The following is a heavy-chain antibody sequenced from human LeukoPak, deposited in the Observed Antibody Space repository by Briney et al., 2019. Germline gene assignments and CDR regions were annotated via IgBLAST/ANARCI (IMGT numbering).Heavy chain of an antibody. CDR1: GGSISSSSYY. Sequence: PPETLSLTCTVSGGSISSSSYYWGWIRQPPGKGLEWIGSIYYSGSTYYNPSLKSRVTISVDTSKNQFSLKLSSVTAADTAVYYCARDRRHYYDSSGYPHDAFDIWGQGTMVTVSS. CDR2: IYYSGST. D-gene: IGHD3-22*01. CDR3: ARDRRHYYDSSGYPHDAFDI. V-gene: IGHV4-39*07. J-gene: IGHJ3*02.